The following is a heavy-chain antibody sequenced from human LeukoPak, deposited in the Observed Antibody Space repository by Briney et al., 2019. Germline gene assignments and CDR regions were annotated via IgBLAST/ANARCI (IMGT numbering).Heavy chain of an antibody. CDR3: TRGNDTTGYFTY. D-gene: IGHD3-22*01. CDR2: INTNTGNP. V-gene: IGHV7-4-1*02. J-gene: IGHJ4*02. CDR1: GYTFTNYT. Sequence: GASVKVSFKASGYTFTNYTVNWVRQAPGQGLEYMGWINTNTGNPTYAQGFTGRFVFSLDTSVTTTYLQINSQKAADTAVYYCTRGNDTTGYFTYWGQGTLVTVSS.